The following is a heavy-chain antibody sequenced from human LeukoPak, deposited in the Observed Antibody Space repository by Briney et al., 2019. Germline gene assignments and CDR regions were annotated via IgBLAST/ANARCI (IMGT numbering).Heavy chain of an antibody. CDR1: GYTFTSYG. J-gene: IGHJ4*02. CDR2: ISAYNGNT. Sequence: GASVKVSCKASGYTFTSYGISWVRQAPGQGLEWMGWISAYNGNTNYAQKLQGRVTMTTDTSTSTAYMELRSLRSDDTAVYYCARGIRGVVGSWYVDYWGQGTLVTVSS. V-gene: IGHV1-18*01. CDR3: ARGIRGVVGSWYVDY. D-gene: IGHD6-13*01.